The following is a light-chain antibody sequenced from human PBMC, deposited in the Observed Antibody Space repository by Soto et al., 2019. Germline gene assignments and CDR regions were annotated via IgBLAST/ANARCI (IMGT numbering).Light chain of an antibody. CDR2: GAS. Sequence: EIVLTQSPGTLSLSPGERATLSCRASQSVSSSYLAWYKQKPGQAPRLLIYGASSRATVIPDRFSGSGSGTDFTLTISRLEPEDFAVYYCQQYGSSPPYTFGQGTKLEIK. V-gene: IGKV3-20*01. CDR1: QSVSSSY. J-gene: IGKJ2*01. CDR3: QQYGSSPPYT.